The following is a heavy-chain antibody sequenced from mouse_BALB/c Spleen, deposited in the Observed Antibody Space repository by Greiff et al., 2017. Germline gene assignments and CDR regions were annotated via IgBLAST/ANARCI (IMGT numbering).Heavy chain of an antibody. D-gene: IGHD1-1*01. CDR3: ARSDSSYPVYAMDY. Sequence: VQLQQSGAELVKPGASVKLSCTASGFNIKDTYMHWVKQRPEQGLEWIGRIDPANGNTKYDPKFQGKATITADTSSNTAYLQLSSLTSEDTAVYYCARSDSSYPVYAMDYWGQGTSVTVSS. J-gene: IGHJ4*01. V-gene: IGHV14-3*02. CDR1: GFNIKDTY. CDR2: IDPANGNT.